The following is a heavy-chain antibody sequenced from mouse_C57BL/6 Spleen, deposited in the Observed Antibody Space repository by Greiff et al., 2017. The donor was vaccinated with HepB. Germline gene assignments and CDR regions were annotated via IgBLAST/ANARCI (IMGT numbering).Heavy chain of an antibody. V-gene: IGHV1-64*01. J-gene: IGHJ2*01. CDR2: IHPNSGST. Sequence: VQLQQPGAELVKPGASVKLSCKASGYTFTSYWMHWVKQRPGQGLEWIGMIHPNSGSTNYNEKFKSKATLTVDKSSSTAYMQLSSLTSEDSAVYYCAREGEAQYYFDYWGQGTTLTVSS. CDR1: GYTFTSYW. CDR3: AREGEAQYYFDY.